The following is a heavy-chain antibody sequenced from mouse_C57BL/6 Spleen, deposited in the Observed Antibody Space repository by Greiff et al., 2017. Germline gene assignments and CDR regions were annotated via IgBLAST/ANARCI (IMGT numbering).Heavy chain of an antibody. D-gene: IGHD1-1*01. CDR1: GYTFTSYW. CDR3: ARTPITTVVAHFDY. CDR2: IDPSDSYT. J-gene: IGHJ2*01. Sequence: QVQLQQPGAELVMPGASVKLSCKASGYTFTSYWMHWVKQRPGQGLEWIGEIDPSDSYTNYNQKFKGKSTLTVDKSSSTAYMQLSSLTSEDSAVYYCARTPITTVVAHFDYWGQGTTLTVSS. V-gene: IGHV1-69*01.